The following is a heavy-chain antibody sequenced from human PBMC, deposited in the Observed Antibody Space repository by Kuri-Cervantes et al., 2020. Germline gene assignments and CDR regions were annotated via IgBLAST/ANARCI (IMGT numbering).Heavy chain of an antibody. J-gene: IGHJ6*03. Sequence: ASVKVSCKASGYTFTSYYMHWVRQAPGQGLEWMGIINPSGGSTSYAQKFQGRVTMTRNTSISTAYMELSSLRSEDTAVYYSARGGGPYSSSWYDYYYMDVWGKGTTVTVSS. D-gene: IGHD6-13*01. CDR2: INPSGGST. CDR1: GYTFTSYY. V-gene: IGHV1-46*01. CDR3: ARGGGPYSSSWYDYYYMDV.